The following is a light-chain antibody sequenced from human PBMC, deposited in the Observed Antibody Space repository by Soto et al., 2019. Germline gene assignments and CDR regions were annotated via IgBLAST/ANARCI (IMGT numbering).Light chain of an antibody. Sequence: EIVMTQSPGSLSVSPGERATLSCRASQSVSRNLAWYQQKPGQAPRLLIFGASTRATGIPARFSGSGSGTEFTLTISSLQSEDFALYYCQQYNNWPPWTFGQGTRVEIK. CDR1: QSVSRN. CDR3: QQYNNWPPWT. J-gene: IGKJ1*01. CDR2: GAS. V-gene: IGKV3-15*01.